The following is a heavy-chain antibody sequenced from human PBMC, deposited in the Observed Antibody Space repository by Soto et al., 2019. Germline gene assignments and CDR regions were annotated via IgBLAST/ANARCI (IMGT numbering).Heavy chain of an antibody. D-gene: IGHD3-22*01. V-gene: IGHV4-30-4*01. J-gene: IGHJ5*02. CDR1: GGSISSGDYY. Sequence: PSETLSLTCTVSGGSISSGDYYWIWIRQPPGKGLEWIGYIYFSGSTYYNPSLKSRVTISVDTSKNQFSLKLSSVTAADTAVYYCAREEAYYYDSSGRKTFWFDPWGQGTLVTVSS. CDR2: IYFSGST. CDR3: AREEAYYYDSSGRKTFWFDP.